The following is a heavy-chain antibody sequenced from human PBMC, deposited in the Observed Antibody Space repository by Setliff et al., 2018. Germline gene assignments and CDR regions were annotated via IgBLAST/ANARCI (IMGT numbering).Heavy chain of an antibody. Sequence: SETLSLTCSVSGGPISSATYRWGWIRQPPGKGLEWIGIMFDNVGTFYNPSLKSRVTMSVDTSKGELSLKLTFVTAADTAVYYCASQRLARYFDNWGQGTLVTVSS. V-gene: IGHV4-39*07. CDR2: MFDNVGT. J-gene: IGHJ4*02. D-gene: IGHD2-21*01. CDR3: ASQRLARYFDN. CDR1: GGPISSATYR.